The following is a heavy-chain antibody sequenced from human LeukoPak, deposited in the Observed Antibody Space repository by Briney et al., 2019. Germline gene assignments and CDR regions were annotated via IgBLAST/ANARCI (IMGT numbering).Heavy chain of an antibody. J-gene: IGHJ3*02. CDR1: GYSISTGYY. CDR3: ARPVGYCSSASCYIRWNVFDI. D-gene: IGHD2-2*02. V-gene: IGHV4-38-2*01. CDR2: IYHSGIT. Sequence: SETLSLTCAVSGYSISTGYYWGWTRPPPGKGLEWIGSIYHSGITYYNPSLKSCATISGDTSKNQISLKLTSVTAADTAVYYCARPVGYCSSASCYIRWNVFDIWGQGTMVTVSS.